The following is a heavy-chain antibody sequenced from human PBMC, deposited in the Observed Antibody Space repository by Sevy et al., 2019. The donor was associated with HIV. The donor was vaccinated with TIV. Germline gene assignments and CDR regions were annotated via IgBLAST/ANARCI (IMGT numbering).Heavy chain of an antibody. J-gene: IGHJ3*02. CDR2: IYTSVST. D-gene: IGHD3-22*01. CDR3: ATFYSSGYSDAFDI. V-gene: IGHV4-4*07. Sequence: SETLSLTCTVSRGSISSYYWSWIRQPAGKGLEWIGRIYTSVSTNYNPSLKSRVTMSVDTSKNQFSLKLSSVTAADTAVYYCATFYSSGYSDAFDIWGQGTMVTVSS. CDR1: RGSISSYY.